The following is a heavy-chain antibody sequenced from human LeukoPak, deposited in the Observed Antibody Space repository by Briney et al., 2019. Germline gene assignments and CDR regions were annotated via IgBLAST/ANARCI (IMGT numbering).Heavy chain of an antibody. Sequence: ASVKVSCTASGYTFTSYYMHWVRQAPGQGLKWMGIINPSGGSTSYPQKFQGRVTMTRDTSTSTVYMELSSLRSDDTAMYYCARVGGYCSGGSCYGNFDYWGQGTLVTVSS. D-gene: IGHD2-15*01. CDR2: INPSGGST. V-gene: IGHV1-46*01. CDR1: GYTFTSYY. CDR3: ARVGGYCSGGSCYGNFDY. J-gene: IGHJ4*02.